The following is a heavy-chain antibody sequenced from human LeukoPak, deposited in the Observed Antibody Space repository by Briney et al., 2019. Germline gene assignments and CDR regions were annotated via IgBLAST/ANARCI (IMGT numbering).Heavy chain of an antibody. Sequence: ASVKVSCKASGYTFTSYDINWMRQATGQGLEWMGWVNPNSGHTGYAQKFQGRVTMTRNTSISTAYMELSSLRSEDTAVYYCARGAPGSYCSGGSCPYFDYWGQGTLVSVSS. CDR2: VNPNSGHT. CDR1: GYTFTSYD. V-gene: IGHV1-8*01. D-gene: IGHD2-15*01. J-gene: IGHJ4*02. CDR3: ARGAPGSYCSGGSCPYFDY.